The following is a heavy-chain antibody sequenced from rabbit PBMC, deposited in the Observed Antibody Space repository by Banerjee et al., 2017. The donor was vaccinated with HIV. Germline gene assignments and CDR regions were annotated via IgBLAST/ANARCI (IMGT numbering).Heavy chain of an antibody. CDR3: ARTPHSNYWLTRLDL. J-gene: IGHJ3*01. V-gene: IGHV1S45*01. D-gene: IGHD1-1*01. CDR1: GFSFSSSYY. CDR2: IHTTDSGST. Sequence: QEQLVESGGDLVKPGASLTLTCTASGFSFSSSYYMCWVRQAPEKGLEWIGCIHTTDSGSTYYASWAKGRFAITRSTSLNTATLQLHSLTDADTATYFCARTPHSNYWLTRLDLRGPGTLVTVS.